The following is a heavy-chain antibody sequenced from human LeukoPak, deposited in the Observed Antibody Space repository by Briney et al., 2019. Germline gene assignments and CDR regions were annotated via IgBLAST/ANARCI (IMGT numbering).Heavy chain of an antibody. J-gene: IGHJ6*03. V-gene: IGHV1-8*01. CDR3: ARGRLDRKRDYYYMDV. CDR2: MNPNSGNT. D-gene: IGHD1-1*01. Sequence: ASVKVSCKASGYTFTSYDINWVRQATGQGLEWMGWMNPNSGNTGYAQKFQGRVTITRNTSISTAYMELSSLRSEDTAVYYCARGRLDRKRDYYYMDVWGKGTTVTVSS. CDR1: GYTFTSYD.